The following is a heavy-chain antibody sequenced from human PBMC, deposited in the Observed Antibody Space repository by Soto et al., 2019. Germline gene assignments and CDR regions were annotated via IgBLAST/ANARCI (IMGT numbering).Heavy chain of an antibody. J-gene: IGHJ4*02. V-gene: IGHV3-33*03. CDR3: ARWGCSGSNCNLNQRSFDL. CDR2: IWYDGSNK. Sequence: QVHLVESGGGVVQPGRSLRLSCAASGFIFNEYGMHWVRQALGKGLEWVAVIWYDGSNKYYADSVKGRFTFSRDHSKNTTSLQMNSLRVEDTAVYYCARWGCSGSNCNLNQRSFDLWGQGTLVTVSS. D-gene: IGHD2-15*01. CDR1: GFIFNEYG.